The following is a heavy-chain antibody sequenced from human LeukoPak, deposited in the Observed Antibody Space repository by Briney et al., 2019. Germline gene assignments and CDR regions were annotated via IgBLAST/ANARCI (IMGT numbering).Heavy chain of an antibody. D-gene: IGHD3-3*01. Sequence: YPGGSLRLSCAASGFTFSSYSMNWVRQAPGKGLEWVSSISSSSSYIYYADSVKGRFTISRDNAKNSLYLRMNSLRAEDTAVYYCARREGVHVLRFLEWLLDDAFDIWGQGTMVTVSS. CDR3: ARREGVHVLRFLEWLLDDAFDI. J-gene: IGHJ3*02. CDR1: GFTFSSYS. V-gene: IGHV3-21*01. CDR2: ISSSSSYI.